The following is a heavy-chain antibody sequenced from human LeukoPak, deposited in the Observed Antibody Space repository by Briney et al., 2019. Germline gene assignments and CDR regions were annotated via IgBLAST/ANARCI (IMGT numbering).Heavy chain of an antibody. V-gene: IGHV3-48*02. J-gene: IGHJ3*01. CDR2: SNTDGTI. Sequence: GGSLRHSCAASGFTFSYYSMNWVRQAPGKGLEWISYSNTDGTISYADSVKGRSTISRDNAENSLYLQMNSLRDEDTAVYFCVRDRDYAFDFWGQGTMVTVSS. CDR1: GFTFSYYS. CDR3: VRDRDYAFDF.